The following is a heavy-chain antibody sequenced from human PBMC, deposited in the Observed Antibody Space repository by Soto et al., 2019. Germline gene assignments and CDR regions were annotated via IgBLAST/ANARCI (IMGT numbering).Heavy chain of an antibody. CDR2: IIPIFGTA. D-gene: IGHD6-6*01. Sequence: SVKVSCKASGGTFSSYAVSWVRQAPGQGLEWMGGIIPIFGTANYAQKFQGRVTITADESTSTAYMELSSLRSEDTAVYYCARDRDGIAAQNWFDPWGQGTLVTVSS. CDR1: GGTFSSYA. CDR3: ARDRDGIAAQNWFDP. J-gene: IGHJ5*02. V-gene: IGHV1-69*13.